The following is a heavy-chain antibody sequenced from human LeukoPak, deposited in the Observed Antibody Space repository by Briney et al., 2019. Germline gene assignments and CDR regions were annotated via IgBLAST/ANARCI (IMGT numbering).Heavy chain of an antibody. Sequence: PGRSLRLSCAASGFTFSSYGMHWVRQAPGKGLEWVAVIWYDGSNKYYADSVKGRFTISRDNSKNTLYLQMNSLRAEDTAVYYCARGQYCSGGSCYSRAFDIWGQGTMVTVSS. D-gene: IGHD2-15*01. CDR2: IWYDGSNK. J-gene: IGHJ3*02. V-gene: IGHV3-33*01. CDR3: ARGQYCSGGSCYSRAFDI. CDR1: GFTFSSYG.